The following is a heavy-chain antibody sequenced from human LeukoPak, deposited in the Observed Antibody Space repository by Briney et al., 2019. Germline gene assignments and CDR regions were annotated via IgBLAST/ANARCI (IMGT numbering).Heavy chain of an antibody. D-gene: IGHD3-22*01. CDR3: ARGVDLRALIITTGALDI. Sequence: GGSLRLSCAASGFSLSGYGIHWVRQAPGKGLEWVAVISFDGSHKYYADSVKGRFTISRDESKNTGSLEMNNLGAGDTAVYYCARGVDLRALIITTGALDIWGQGTMVSVSS. CDR1: GFSLSGYG. V-gene: IGHV3-30*03. J-gene: IGHJ3*02. CDR2: ISFDGSHK.